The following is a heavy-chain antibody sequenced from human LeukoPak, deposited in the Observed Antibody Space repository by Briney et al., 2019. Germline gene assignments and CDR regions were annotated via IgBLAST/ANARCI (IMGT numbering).Heavy chain of an antibody. CDR2: IKGDGIST. D-gene: IGHD3-3*01. Sequence: GGSLRLSCAASGFDFSSNWMHWVRHAPGQGLVWVSRIKGDGISTNYADSVKGRFTISRDIAKNTLYLQMNSLRAEDTAVYYCARGVDYFDYWGQGTLVTVSS. J-gene: IGHJ4*02. V-gene: IGHV3-74*01. CDR3: ARGVDYFDY. CDR1: GFDFSSNW.